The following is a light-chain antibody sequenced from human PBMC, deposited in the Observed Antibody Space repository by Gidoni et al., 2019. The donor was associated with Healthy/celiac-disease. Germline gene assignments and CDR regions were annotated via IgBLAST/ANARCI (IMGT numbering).Light chain of an antibody. CDR3: QAWDSSTGV. Sequence: YVLSQPLSVSVSPGQSASITCSDDKMGDKYACWHQQKPGQSPVMVFDQNRKRSAGTPERFAGTTSGNTATLTISGTQAKDEADYYCQAWDSSTGVFGTGTKVTVL. J-gene: IGLJ1*01. CDR1: KMGDKY. V-gene: IGLV3-1*01. CDR2: QNR.